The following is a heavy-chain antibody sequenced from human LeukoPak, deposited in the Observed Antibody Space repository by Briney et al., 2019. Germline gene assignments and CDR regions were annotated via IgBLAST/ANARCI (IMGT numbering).Heavy chain of an antibody. CDR2: IYHSGST. V-gene: IGHV4-4*02. CDR3: ARDQRYYDSSGYPEDGFDV. Sequence: NPSETLSLTCAASGASINSSNWWSWVRQSPGKGLEWIGEIYHSGSTNYNPSLKSRVTISVDKSKNQFSLKVTSVTAADTAMYYCARDQRYYDSSGYPEDGFDVWGQGTMVTVSS. D-gene: IGHD3-22*01. CDR1: GASINSSNW. J-gene: IGHJ3*01.